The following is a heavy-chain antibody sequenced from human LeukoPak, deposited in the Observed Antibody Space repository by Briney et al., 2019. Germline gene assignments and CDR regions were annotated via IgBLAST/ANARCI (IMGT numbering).Heavy chain of an antibody. CDR1: GGSFSGYY. D-gene: IGHD3-3*01. Sequence: SETLSLTCAVYGGSFSGYYWSWIRQPPGKGLEWIGEINHSGSTNYNPSLKSRVTISVDTSKNQFSLKLSSVTAADTAVYYCARGLYELTIFGVVISSGTRFDPWGQGTLVTVSS. CDR2: INHSGST. J-gene: IGHJ5*02. CDR3: ARGLYELTIFGVVISSGTRFDP. V-gene: IGHV4-34*01.